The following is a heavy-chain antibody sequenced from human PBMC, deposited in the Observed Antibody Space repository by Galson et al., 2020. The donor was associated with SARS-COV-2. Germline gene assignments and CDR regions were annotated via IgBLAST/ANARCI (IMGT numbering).Heavy chain of an antibody. CDR1: GFSLSARAMC. CDR3: ARVYYYGSGNYAIDV. V-gene: IGHV2-70*11. J-gene: IGHJ3*01. Sequence: SGPTLVKPTQTLTLTCTFSGFSLSARAMCVSWIRQPPGKALEWLARIDWDGDKHYSRSLKTRLTISKDTSKNQVVLTMTNTDPVDTATYYCARVYYYGSGNYAIDVWGQGTKVTVSS. D-gene: IGHD3-10*01. CDR2: IDWDGDK.